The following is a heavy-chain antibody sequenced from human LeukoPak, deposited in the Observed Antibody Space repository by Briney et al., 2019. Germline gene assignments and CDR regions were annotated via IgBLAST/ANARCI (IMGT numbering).Heavy chain of an antibody. J-gene: IGHJ5*02. Sequence: SETLSLTCTVSGGSISSGDYYWSWIRQPPGKGLEWIGYIYYSGSTNYDPSLKSRVTISVDTSKNQFSLKLSSVTAADTAVYYCARGPDYSRYYNWFDPWGQGTLVTVSS. V-gene: IGHV4-61*08. CDR1: GGSISSGDYY. CDR3: ARGPDYSRYYNWFDP. D-gene: IGHD6-13*01. CDR2: IYYSGST.